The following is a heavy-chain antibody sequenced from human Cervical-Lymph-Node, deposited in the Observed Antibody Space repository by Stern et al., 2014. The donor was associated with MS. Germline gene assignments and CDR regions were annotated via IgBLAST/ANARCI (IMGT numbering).Heavy chain of an antibody. J-gene: IGHJ4*02. CDR3: ARQLGHSNFLHY. CDR2: IQPGDSEV. CDR1: GYSFTNYW. Sequence: EVHLVESGAGVKKPAQSLKISCRASGYSFTNYWVAWRRQKPGTGLAWMGIIQPGDSEVRYSPSFQGRVTMSVNRSINTAYLQWSSLQPADTAMYYCARQLGHSNFLHYWGQGVLVTVSS. V-gene: IGHV5-51*01. D-gene: IGHD4-11*01.